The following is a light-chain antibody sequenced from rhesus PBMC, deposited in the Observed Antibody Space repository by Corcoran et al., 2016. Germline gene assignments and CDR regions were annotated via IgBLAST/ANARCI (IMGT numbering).Light chain of an antibody. V-gene: IGKV1-36*01. CDR1: QGISNY. CDR3: LHYNSEPYS. J-gene: IGKJ2*01. Sequence: DIQMTQSPSSLSASVGDRVTITCRASQGISNYLSWYQQKAGKPPKRLIYAASSLQSGVPSRFSGSGSGAEFTLTISSLQPEDFAAYYCLHYNSEPYSFGQGTKVEIK. CDR2: AAS.